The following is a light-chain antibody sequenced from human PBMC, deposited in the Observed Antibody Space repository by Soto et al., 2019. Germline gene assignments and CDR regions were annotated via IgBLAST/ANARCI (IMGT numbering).Light chain of an antibody. CDR2: AAS. Sequence: DVQMTQSPSTLSATAGDRVTITCRASQSISSWLAWYQHKPGKAPELLIYAASTLQSGVPSRFGGSGSGTEFTLTISSLQTDDFSTYYCQQYHSYWTFGQGTKVDI. CDR3: QQYHSYWT. J-gene: IGKJ1*01. CDR1: QSISSW. V-gene: IGKV1-5*01.